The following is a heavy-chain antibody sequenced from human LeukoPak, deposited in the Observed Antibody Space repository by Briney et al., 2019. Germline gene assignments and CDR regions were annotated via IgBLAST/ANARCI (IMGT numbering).Heavy chain of an antibody. CDR1: GYTFTSYG. J-gene: IGHJ4*02. CDR3: ARAGSYYGSGSYSGY. V-gene: IGHV1-18*01. CDR2: ISAYNGNT. Sequence: ASVTVSFTASGYTFTSYGISWVRQAPGQGREWMGWISAYNGNTNYAQKLQGRVTMTTDTSTSTAYMELRSLRSDDTAVYYCARAGSYYGSGSYSGYWGQGTLVTVSS. D-gene: IGHD3-10*01.